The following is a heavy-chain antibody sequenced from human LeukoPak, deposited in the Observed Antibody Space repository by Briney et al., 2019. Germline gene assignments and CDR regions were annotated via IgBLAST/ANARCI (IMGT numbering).Heavy chain of an antibody. CDR3: AREFPPLRDGYIDV. J-gene: IGHJ6*03. CDR2: ISYRGNT. D-gene: IGHD5-24*01. Sequence: SETLSLTCTVSGCSINRYYWSWIRQAPGKGLEWIGHISYRGNTNYNPSLKSRVTMSVATSQTQFSLKLTSVTAADTAVYLCAREFPPLRDGYIDVWGTGATVTVSS. V-gene: IGHV4-59*01. CDR1: GCSINRYY.